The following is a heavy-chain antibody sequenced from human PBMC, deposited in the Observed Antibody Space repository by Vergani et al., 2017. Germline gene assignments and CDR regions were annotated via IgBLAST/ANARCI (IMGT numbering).Heavy chain of an antibody. CDR1: GGSVSSSSYY. Sequence: QLQLQESGPGLVKPSETLSLTCTVSGGSVSSSSYYWGWIRQPPGKGLEWIGCIYYSGSTYYNPSLKSRAPISVDTSKNQFSLKLSSVTAADTAVYYCARHYSRFGQLVLLSWFAPWSQGTLVTVS. V-gene: IGHV4-39*01. CDR3: ARHYSRFGQLVLLSWFAP. J-gene: IGHJ5*02. D-gene: IGHD6-13*01. CDR2: IYYSGST.